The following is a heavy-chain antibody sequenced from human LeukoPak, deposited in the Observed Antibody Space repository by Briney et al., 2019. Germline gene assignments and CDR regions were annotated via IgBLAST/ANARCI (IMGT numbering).Heavy chain of an antibody. CDR2: IKQDGSEK. V-gene: IGHV3-7*03. Sequence: PGGSLRLSCAASGFTFSSYWMSWVRQAPGKGLEWVANIKQDGSEKYYVDSVKGRFTISRDNSKNTLYLQMNSLRAEDTAVYYCAKEPDYGDYFDYWGQGTLVTVSS. D-gene: IGHD4-17*01. J-gene: IGHJ4*02. CDR3: AKEPDYGDYFDY. CDR1: GFTFSSYW.